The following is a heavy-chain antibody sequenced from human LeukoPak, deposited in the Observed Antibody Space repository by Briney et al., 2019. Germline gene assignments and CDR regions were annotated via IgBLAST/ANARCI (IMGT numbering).Heavy chain of an antibody. V-gene: IGHV3-66*02. J-gene: IGHJ5*02. Sequence: GGSLSLSCGASGFTVSSKYMSCVREAPGEGVEGGSDIYSGGSTYYADSGKGRFSISRGNSKNSLYRQMNSLRAEDTAVYSCARVTGQYNWFDPWGQGTLVTVSS. D-gene: IGHD2-8*02. CDR1: GFTVSSKY. CDR3: ARVTGQYNWFDP. CDR2: IYSGGST.